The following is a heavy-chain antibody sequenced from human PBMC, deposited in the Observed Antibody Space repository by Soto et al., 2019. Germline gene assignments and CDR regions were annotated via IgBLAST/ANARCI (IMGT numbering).Heavy chain of an antibody. CDR2: ISSSSSYT. CDR3: AREVHYYDSSGYSVAVAFDY. D-gene: IGHD3-22*01. CDR1: GFTFSGYY. J-gene: IGHJ4*02. V-gene: IGHV3-11*06. Sequence: GGSLRLSCTASGFTFSGYYMSWIRQAPGKGLEWVSYISSSSSYTNYADSVKGRFTISRDNAENSLYLQMNSLRAEDTAVYYCAREVHYYDSSGYSVAVAFDYWGQGTLVTVSS.